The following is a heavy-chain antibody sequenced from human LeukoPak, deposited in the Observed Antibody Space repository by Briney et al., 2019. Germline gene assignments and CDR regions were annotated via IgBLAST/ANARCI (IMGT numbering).Heavy chain of an antibody. CDR2: IIPIFGTA. V-gene: IGHV1-69*01. J-gene: IGHJ5*02. CDR3: ARDEVYYDILTGYYRGRGFDP. D-gene: IGHD3-9*01. Sequence: SVKVSCKASGGTFSSYAISWVRQAPGQGLEWMGGIIPIFGTANYAQKFQGRVTITADESTSTAYMELSSLRSEDTAVYYCARDEVYYDILTGYYRGRGFDPWGQATLVTVSS. CDR1: GGTFSSYA.